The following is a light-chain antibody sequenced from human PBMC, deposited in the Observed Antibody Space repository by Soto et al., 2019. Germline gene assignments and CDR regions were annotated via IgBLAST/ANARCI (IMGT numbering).Light chain of an antibody. J-gene: IGLJ1*01. V-gene: IGLV2-14*01. Sequence: QLVLTQPASVSGSPGQSITISCTGTSSDVGGYKYVSWYQQHPGEAPKLMIYDVSNRPSGVSNRFSGSKSGNTASLTISGLQAEDEADYYCSSYTSSSTRVFGTGTKLTVL. CDR1: SSDVGGYKY. CDR3: SSYTSSSTRV. CDR2: DVS.